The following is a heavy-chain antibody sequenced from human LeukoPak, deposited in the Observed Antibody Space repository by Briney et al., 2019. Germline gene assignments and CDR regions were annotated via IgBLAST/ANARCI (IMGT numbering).Heavy chain of an antibody. CDR3: ARVVYYDNSGYAY. J-gene: IGHJ4*02. CDR2: ISGTSSYI. V-gene: IGHV3-21*01. Sequence: PGGSLRLSCAASGFSFSSYGMNWVRQAPGKGLEWVSSISGTSSYIYYADAVKGRFTISRDNAKNSLYLQVNSLRAEDTAVYYCARVVYYDNSGYAYWGQGTLVTVSS. D-gene: IGHD3-22*01. CDR1: GFSFSSYG.